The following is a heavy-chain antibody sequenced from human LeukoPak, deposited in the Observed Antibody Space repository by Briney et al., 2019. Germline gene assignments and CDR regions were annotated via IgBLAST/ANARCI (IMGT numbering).Heavy chain of an antibody. D-gene: IGHD1-1*01. J-gene: IGHJ3*02. CDR3: AKELAPAPLTGWDAFDM. Sequence: GGSLRLSCAASGFTFSSSAMSWVRQAPGTGLEWVSAISGSGSHTYHADSVRGRFLHSRDHSKNALYLQMSSLRAEDTALYYCAKELAPAPLTGWDAFDMWGQGTMVTVS. CDR1: GFTFSSSA. CDR2: ISGSGSHT. V-gene: IGHV3-23*01.